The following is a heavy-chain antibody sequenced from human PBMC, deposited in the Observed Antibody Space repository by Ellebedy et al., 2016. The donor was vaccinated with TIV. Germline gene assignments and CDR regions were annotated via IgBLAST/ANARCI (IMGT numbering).Heavy chain of an antibody. V-gene: IGHV4-61*01. CDR3: ARLTSGYYANFDY. J-gene: IGHJ4*02. D-gene: IGHD3-3*01. CDR1: RGSVSSGSNY. Sequence: SETLSLTXTVSRGSVSSGSNYWTWIRQPPGKGLEWIGWIFYSGSTNYNPSLKSRVTMSIDTSKSQFSLKLSSVIAADTAVYYCARLTSGYYANFDYWGQGTLVTVSS. CDR2: IFYSGST.